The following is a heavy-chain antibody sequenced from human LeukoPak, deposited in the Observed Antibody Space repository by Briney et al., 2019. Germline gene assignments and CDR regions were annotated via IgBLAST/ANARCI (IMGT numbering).Heavy chain of an antibody. D-gene: IGHD6-19*01. J-gene: IGHJ4*02. CDR2: ISAYNGNT. CDR1: GYTFTSYG. CDR3: AKGTKIAVAGTPFDY. V-gene: IGHV1-18*01. Sequence: ASVKVSCKASGYTFTSYGISWVRHAPGQGLEWMGWISAYNGNTNYAQKLQGRVTMTTDTSTSTAYMELRSLRSDDTAVYYCAKGTKIAVAGTPFDYWGQGTLVTVSS.